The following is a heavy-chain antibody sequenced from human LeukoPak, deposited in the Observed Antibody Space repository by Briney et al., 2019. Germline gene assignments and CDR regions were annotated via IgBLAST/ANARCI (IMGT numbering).Heavy chain of an antibody. CDR2: VYPSNSET. D-gene: IGHD5-12*01. CDR3: ARHRYSGSDTQGFDY. V-gene: IGHV5-51*01. Sequence: GESLKISCKGSGYKFTDYWIAWVRQMPGKGLEWMGIVYPSNSETRYSPSFQGQVTISADKSISTGYLQWSSLKASDTAIYFCARHRYSGSDTQGFDYWGQGTLVTASS. J-gene: IGHJ4*02. CDR1: GYKFTDYW.